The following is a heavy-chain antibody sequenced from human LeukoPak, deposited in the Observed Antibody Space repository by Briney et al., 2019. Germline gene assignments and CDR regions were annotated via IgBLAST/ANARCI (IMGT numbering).Heavy chain of an antibody. CDR2: IRYDGSNK. Sequence: GGSLRLSCAASGFTFSSYGMHWVRQAPGKGLEWVAFIRYDGSNKYYADSVKGRFTISRDNSKNTLYLQMSSLRAEDTAVYYCAKSMVSLYGMDVWGQGTTATVSS. D-gene: IGHD5-18*01. V-gene: IGHV3-30*02. CDR1: GFTFSSYG. J-gene: IGHJ6*02. CDR3: AKSMVSLYGMDV.